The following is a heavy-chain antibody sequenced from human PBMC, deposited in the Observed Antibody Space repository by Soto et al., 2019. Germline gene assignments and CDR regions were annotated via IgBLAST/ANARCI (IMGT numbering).Heavy chain of an antibody. D-gene: IGHD2-8*01. Sequence: SAKLRWKDPGVRIADYHRQWPRQSTEQGLEWLGRINTKRGGTSNAQKFQGWVNMTTDPAISTASMELTRLTADDTSIYYCARGDSTDCSTGVCSFFCSPDMDVWGKGTTVPVSS. V-gene: IGHV1-2*04. CDR1: GVRIADYH. CDR2: INTKRGGT. J-gene: IGHJ6*01. CDR3: ARGDSTDCSTGVCSFFCSPDMDV.